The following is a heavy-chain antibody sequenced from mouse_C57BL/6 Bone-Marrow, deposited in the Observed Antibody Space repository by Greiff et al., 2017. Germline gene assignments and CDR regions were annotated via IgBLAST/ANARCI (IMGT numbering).Heavy chain of an antibody. CDR1: GFSFNTYA. CDR3: VRQRPLSMDY. Sequence: EVKLQESGGGLVQPKGSLKLSCAASGFSFNTYAMNWVRQAPGKGLEWVARIRSKSNNYATYYADSVKDRFTISRDDSEIMLYLQMNNLKTEYTAMYYCVRQRPLSMDYWGQGTSVTVSS. V-gene: IGHV10-1*01. J-gene: IGHJ4*01. D-gene: IGHD2-12*01. CDR2: IRSKSNNYAT.